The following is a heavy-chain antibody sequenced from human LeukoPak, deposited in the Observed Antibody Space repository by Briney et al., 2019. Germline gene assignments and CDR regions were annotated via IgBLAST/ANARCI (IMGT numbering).Heavy chain of an antibody. CDR2: IYYSGST. CDR3: ARGFAYGDTGSFDY. CDR1: GGSISSYY. D-gene: IGHD4-17*01. Sequence: PSETLSLTCTVSGGSISSYYWSWIRQPPGKGLEWIGYIYYSGSTTYNPSLKSRVTISVDTSKNQFSLKLSSVTAADTAVYYCARGFAYGDTGSFDYLGQGTLVTVSS. J-gene: IGHJ4*02. V-gene: IGHV4-59*01.